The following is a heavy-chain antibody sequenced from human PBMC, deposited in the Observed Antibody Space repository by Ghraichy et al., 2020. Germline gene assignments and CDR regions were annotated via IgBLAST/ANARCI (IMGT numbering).Heavy chain of an antibody. J-gene: IGHJ4*02. CDR3: ARDIAVTGTSY. D-gene: IGHD6-19*01. CDR1: GFTFSNYW. Sequence: GGSLRLSCAGSGFTFSNYWMNWVRQAPGKGLEWVANIKQDGSEKYYVDSVKGRFTISSDNAKTSLYLQMNSLRAEDTAVYYCARDIAVTGTSYWVQGALVTVSS. CDR2: IKQDGSEK. V-gene: IGHV3-7*01.